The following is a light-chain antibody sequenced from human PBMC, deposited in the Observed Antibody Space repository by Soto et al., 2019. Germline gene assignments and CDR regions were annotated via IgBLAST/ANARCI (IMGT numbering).Light chain of an antibody. CDR3: QQYDSPPRT. V-gene: IGKV4-1*01. CDR1: QSVLYSSNNKNY. Sequence: DIVLTQSPDSLAVSLGERATINCKSSQSVLYSSNNKNYLAWYQQKPGQSPKLLIYWASTRESGVPDRFSGSGSGTDFTLTISSLQAEDVAVYYCQQYDSPPRTFGQGTKLEIK. CDR2: WAS. J-gene: IGKJ2*01.